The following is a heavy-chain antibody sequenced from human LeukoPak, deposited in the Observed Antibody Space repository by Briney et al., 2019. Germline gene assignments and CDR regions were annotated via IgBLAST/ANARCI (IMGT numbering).Heavy chain of an antibody. Sequence: SVKVSCKASGGTFSSYAISWVRQAPGQGLEWMGGIIPIFGTANYAQKFQGRVTITADESTSTAYMELSSLRSEDTAVYYCARAVTYSLRNYYYMDVWGKGTTVTISS. CDR1: GGTFSSYA. D-gene: IGHD6-19*01. V-gene: IGHV1-69*13. J-gene: IGHJ6*03. CDR3: ARAVTYSLRNYYYMDV. CDR2: IIPIFGTA.